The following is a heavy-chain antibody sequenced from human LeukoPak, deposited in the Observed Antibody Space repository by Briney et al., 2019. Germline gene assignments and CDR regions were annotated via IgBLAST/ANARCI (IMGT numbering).Heavy chain of an antibody. J-gene: IGHJ4*02. CDR1: GYSISSGYY. D-gene: IGHD6-13*01. CDR2: IYHSGST. CDR3: ARLLAAAPFDY. Sequence: SETLSLTCAVSGYSISSGYYWGWIRQPPGKGLEWIGSIYHSGSTYYNPSLKSRVTISVDTSKNQFSLKLSSVTAADTAVYYCARLLAAAPFDYWGQGTLVTVSS. V-gene: IGHV4-38-2*01.